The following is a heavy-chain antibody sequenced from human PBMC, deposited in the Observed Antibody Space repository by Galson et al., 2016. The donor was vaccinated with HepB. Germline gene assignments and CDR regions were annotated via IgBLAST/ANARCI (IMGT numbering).Heavy chain of an antibody. J-gene: IGHJ4*01. D-gene: IGHD3-10*01. CDR1: GDSISSGGYS. Sequence: TLSLTCVVSGDSISSGGYSWSWIRQPPGKGLEWIGNIRSHSGTTYYNPSLKSRVTISVEKSKNQLSLKLTSVTAADTAVYYCARGGGFGECAHWGHGTLVTVSS. CDR2: IRSHSGTT. V-gene: IGHV4-30-2*01. CDR3: ARGGGFGECAH.